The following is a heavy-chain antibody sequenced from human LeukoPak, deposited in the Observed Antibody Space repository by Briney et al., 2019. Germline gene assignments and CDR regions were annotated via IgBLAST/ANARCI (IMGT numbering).Heavy chain of an antibody. CDR1: GGSISSSSYY. Sequence: SETLSLTCTVSGGSISSSSYYWGWIRQPPGKGLEWIGSIYYSGSTYYNPSLKSRVTISVDTSKNQFSLKLSSVTAADTAVYYCAREWDCSGGSCYSIVGWFDPWGQGALVTVSS. V-gene: IGHV4-39*07. D-gene: IGHD2-15*01. CDR3: AREWDCSGGSCYSIVGWFDP. J-gene: IGHJ5*02. CDR2: IYYSGST.